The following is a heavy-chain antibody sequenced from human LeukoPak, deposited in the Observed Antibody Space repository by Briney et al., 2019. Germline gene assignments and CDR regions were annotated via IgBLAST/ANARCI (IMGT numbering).Heavy chain of an antibody. CDR3: VRGRYRDGYNFLV. CDR1: GGSISSYY. V-gene: IGHV4-59*01. CDR2: IYYSGST. D-gene: IGHD5-24*01. Sequence: SETLSLTCTVSGGSISSYYWSWIRQPPGKGLEWIGYIYYSGSTNYNPSLKSRVTISVDTSKNQFSLKLSSVTAADTAVYYCVRGRYRDGYNFLVWGQGTLVTVSS. J-gene: IGHJ4*02.